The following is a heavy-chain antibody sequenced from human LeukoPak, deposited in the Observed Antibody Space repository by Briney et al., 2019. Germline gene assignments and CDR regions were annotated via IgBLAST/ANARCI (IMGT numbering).Heavy chain of an antibody. J-gene: IGHJ4*02. V-gene: IGHV3-30*03. CDR3: ARDRVYYFDY. Sequence: RAGGSLRLSCAASGFTFSTYYMNWVRQAPGKGLEWVAFISYDGSDQYSADSVRGRFTISRDNSKNKLYLQMHRLRAEDTAVYYCARDRVYYFDYWGQGTLVTVSS. CDR2: ISYDGSDQ. CDR1: GFTFSTYY.